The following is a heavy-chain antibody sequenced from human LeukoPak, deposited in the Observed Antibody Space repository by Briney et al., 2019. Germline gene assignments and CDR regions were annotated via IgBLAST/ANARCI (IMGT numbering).Heavy chain of an antibody. CDR3: ARGNSGGYFDY. J-gene: IGHJ4*02. D-gene: IGHD3-10*01. CDR1: GFTFSSYW. Sequence: GGSPRLSCAASGFTFSSYWMSWVRQAPGKGLEWVANIKQDGSEKYYVDSVKGRFTISRDNAKNSLYLQMNSLRAEDTAVHYCARGNSGGYFDYWGQGTLVTVSS. CDR2: IKQDGSEK. V-gene: IGHV3-7*04.